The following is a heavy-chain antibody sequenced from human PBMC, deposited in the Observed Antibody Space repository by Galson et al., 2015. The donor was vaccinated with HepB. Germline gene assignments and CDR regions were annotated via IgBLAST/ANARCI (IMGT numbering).Heavy chain of an antibody. CDR1: GHTFTSYG. D-gene: IGHD2-2*01. Sequence: SVKVSCKASGHTFTSYGISWVRQAPGQGLEWMGWISAYNGNTNYAQKLQGRVTMTTDTSTSTAYMELRSLRSDDTAVYYCARERYCSSTSCYRPFDYWGQGTLVTVSS. V-gene: IGHV1-18*01. CDR3: ARERYCSSTSCYRPFDY. CDR2: ISAYNGNT. J-gene: IGHJ4*02.